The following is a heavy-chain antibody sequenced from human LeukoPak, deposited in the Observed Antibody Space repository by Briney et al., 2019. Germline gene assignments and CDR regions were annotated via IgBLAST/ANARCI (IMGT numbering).Heavy chain of an antibody. J-gene: IGHJ6*02. V-gene: IGHV3-33*01. D-gene: IGHD2-2*03. Sequence: GGSLRLSCAASGFISSSYGVHWVRQAPGKGLEWVAVIWYDGSNKYYADSVKGRFTISRDNSKNTLYLQMNSLRAEDTAVYYCARDHGYCSSTSCYYYYYGMDVWGQGTTVTVSS. CDR2: IWYDGSNK. CDR3: ARDHGYCSSTSCYYYYYGMDV. CDR1: GFISSSYG.